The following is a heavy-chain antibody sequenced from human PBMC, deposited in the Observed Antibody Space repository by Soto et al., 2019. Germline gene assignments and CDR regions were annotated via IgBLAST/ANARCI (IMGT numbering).Heavy chain of an antibody. CDR2: IKQDGSEK. CDR3: ARDWSQTTPDAFDI. CDR1: GFTFSSYW. J-gene: IGHJ3*02. Sequence: GGSLRLSCAASGFTFSSYWMSWVRQAPGKGLEWVANIKQDGSEKYYVDSVKGRFTISRDNAKNSLYLQMNSLRAEDTAVYYCARDWSQTTPDAFDIWGQGTMVTVSS. D-gene: IGHD3-3*01. V-gene: IGHV3-7*01.